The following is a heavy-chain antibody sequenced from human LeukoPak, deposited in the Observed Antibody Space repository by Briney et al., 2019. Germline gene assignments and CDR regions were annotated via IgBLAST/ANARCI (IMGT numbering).Heavy chain of an antibody. Sequence: GGSLRLSCAASGFTFSSYVMHWVRQAPGKGLEWVAIISYDGSNEYYADSVKGRFTISRDNSKNTLYLQMNSLRAADTAVYYCAKDGPSPYRYYMDVWGKGTTVTISS. J-gene: IGHJ6*03. V-gene: IGHV3-30*04. CDR1: GFTFSSYV. CDR2: ISYDGSNE. CDR3: AKDGPSPYRYYMDV.